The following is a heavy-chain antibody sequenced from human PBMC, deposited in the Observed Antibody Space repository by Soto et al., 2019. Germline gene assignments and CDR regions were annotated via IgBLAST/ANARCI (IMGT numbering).Heavy chain of an antibody. J-gene: IGHJ4*02. V-gene: IGHV4-4*02. CDR2: YDSEST. CDR3: THGDSANDY. D-gene: IGHD4-17*01. Sequence: YDSESTNYNPSLKSRVTISVDKSKKEVSLRLTSVIAADTAVYYCTHGDSANDYWGQGTLVTVSS.